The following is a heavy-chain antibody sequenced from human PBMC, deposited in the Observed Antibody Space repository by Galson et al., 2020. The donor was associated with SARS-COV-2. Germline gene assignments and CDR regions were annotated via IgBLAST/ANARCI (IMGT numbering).Heavy chain of an antibody. CDR3: ARLAYPELSSSSVPPFSRPNWFDP. V-gene: IGHV3-21*01. J-gene: IGHJ5*02. Sequence: GGSLRLSCAASGFTFSSYSMNWVRQAPGKGLEWVSSISSSSSYIYYADSVKGRFTISRDNAKNSLYLQMNSLRAEDTAVYYCARLAYPELSSSSVPPFSRPNWFDPWGQGTLVTVSS. CDR1: GFTFSSYS. D-gene: IGHD6-6*01. CDR2: ISSSSSYI.